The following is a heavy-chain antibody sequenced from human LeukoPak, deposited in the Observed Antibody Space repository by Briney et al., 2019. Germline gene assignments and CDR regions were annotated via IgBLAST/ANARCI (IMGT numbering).Heavy chain of an antibody. J-gene: IGHJ5*02. CDR1: GFTFSSYG. Sequence: GGSLRLSCAASGFTFSSYGMHWVRQAPGKGLEWVAVISYDGSNKYYADSVKGRFTISRDNSKNTLYLQMNSLRAEDTAVYYCARGSGNNLFDPWGQGTLVTVSS. V-gene: IGHV3-30*03. D-gene: IGHD3-10*01. CDR3: ARGSGNNLFDP. CDR2: ISYDGSNK.